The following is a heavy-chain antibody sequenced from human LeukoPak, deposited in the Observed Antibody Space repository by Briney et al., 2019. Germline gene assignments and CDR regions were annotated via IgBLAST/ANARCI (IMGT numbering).Heavy chain of an antibody. CDR3: ARGQGEGYSSSWQKLYGMDV. V-gene: IGHV4-34*01. Sequence: KPSETLSLTCAVYGGTFSGYYWSWIRQPPGKRLEWVGESNDSGGANYNPSLRSRVTISVDTSKNQFSLKLSSVTAADTAVYYCARGQGEGYSSSWQKLYGMDVWGQGTTVTVSS. CDR2: SNDSGGA. J-gene: IGHJ6*02. D-gene: IGHD6-13*01. CDR1: GGTFSGYY.